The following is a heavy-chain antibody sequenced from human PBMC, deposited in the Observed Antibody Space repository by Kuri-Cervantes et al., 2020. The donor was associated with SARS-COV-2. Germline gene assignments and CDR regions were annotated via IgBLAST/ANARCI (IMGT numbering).Heavy chain of an antibody. CDR3: ARREYWYFDL. V-gene: IGHV4-59*01. Sequence: SETLSLTCTVSGGSISSYYWSWIRQPPGKGLEWIGYIYYSESTNYNPSLKSRVTISVDTSKNQFSLKLSSVTAADTAVYYCARREYWYFDLWGRGTLVTVSS. J-gene: IGHJ2*01. CDR2: IYYSEST. CDR1: GGSISSYY. D-gene: IGHD1-26*01.